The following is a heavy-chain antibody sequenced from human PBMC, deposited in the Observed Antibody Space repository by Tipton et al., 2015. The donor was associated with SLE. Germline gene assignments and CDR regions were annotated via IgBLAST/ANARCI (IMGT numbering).Heavy chain of an antibody. CDR1: GFTFSSYA. J-gene: IGHJ6*02. Sequence: SLRLSCAASGFTFSSYAMSWVRQAPGKGLEWVSSISSSSRYIYYADPVKGRFTISRDNAKNSLYLQMHSLRAEDTAVYYCAKDTGYSGYYGMDVWGQGTTVTVSS. CDR2: ISSSSRYI. D-gene: IGHD5-12*01. V-gene: IGHV3-21*03. CDR3: AKDTGYSGYYGMDV.